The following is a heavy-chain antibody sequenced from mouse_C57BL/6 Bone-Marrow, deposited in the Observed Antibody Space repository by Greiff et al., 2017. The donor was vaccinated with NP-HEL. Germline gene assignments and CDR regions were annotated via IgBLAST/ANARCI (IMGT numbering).Heavy chain of an antibody. CDR3: ARARWLLRYYAMDY. D-gene: IGHD2-3*01. CDR2: IYPGDGDT. CDR1: GYAFSSSW. V-gene: IGHV1-82*01. J-gene: IGHJ4*01. Sequence: VHLVESGPELVKPGASVKISCKASGYAFSSSWMNWVKQRPGKGLEWIGRIYPGDGDTNYNGKFKGKATLTADKSSSTAYMQLSSLTSEDSAVYFCARARWLLRYYAMDYWGQGTSVTVSS.